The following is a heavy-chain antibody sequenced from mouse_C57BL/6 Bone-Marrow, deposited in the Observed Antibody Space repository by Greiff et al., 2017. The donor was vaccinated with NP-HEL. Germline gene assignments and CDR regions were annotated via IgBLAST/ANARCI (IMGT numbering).Heavy chain of an antibody. CDR2: SRNKANDYTT. Sequence: EVKVVESGGGLVQSGRSLRLSCATSGFTFSDFYMEWVRQAPGKGLEWIAASRNKANDYTTEYSASVKGRFIVARDTSQSILYLQMNALRAEDTAIYYCARDWYYAMDYWGQGTSVTVSS. CDR1: GFTFSDFY. CDR3: ARDWYYAMDY. J-gene: IGHJ4*01. V-gene: IGHV7-1*01.